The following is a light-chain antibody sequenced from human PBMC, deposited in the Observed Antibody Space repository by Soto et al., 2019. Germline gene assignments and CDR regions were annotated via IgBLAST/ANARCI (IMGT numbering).Light chain of an antibody. J-gene: IGKJ4*01. CDR1: QSVSSY. CDR2: DAS. V-gene: IGKV3-11*01. Sequence: EIVLTQSPATLSLSPGERATLSCRASQSVSSYLSWYQQKPGQAPRLLIYDASNRATGIPARFSGSGSGTDFMLTISSLEPEDFVVYYCQQRSIWPLTFCGGTKVEIK. CDR3: QQRSIWPLT.